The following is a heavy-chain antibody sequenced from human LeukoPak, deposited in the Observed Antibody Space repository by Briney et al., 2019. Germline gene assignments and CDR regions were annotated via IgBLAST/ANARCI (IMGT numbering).Heavy chain of an antibody. D-gene: IGHD3-22*01. CDR3: ASGGDYYDSNYAEYFQH. Sequence: GGSLKLSCAASGFTFSGSAMHWVRQASGKGLEWVGRIRSKANSYATAYAASVKGRFTISRDDSKNTAYLQMNSLKTEDTAVYYCASGGDYYDSNYAEYFQHWGQGTLVTVSS. CDR2: IRSKANSYAT. V-gene: IGHV3-73*01. J-gene: IGHJ1*01. CDR1: GFTFSGSA.